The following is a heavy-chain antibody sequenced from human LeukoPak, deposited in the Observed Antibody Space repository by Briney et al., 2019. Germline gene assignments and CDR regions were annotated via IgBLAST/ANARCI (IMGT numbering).Heavy chain of an antibody. Sequence: ASVKVSCKASGYTFTTYAMHWVRQAPGQRLEWMGWINAGNGNTKYSQKFQARVIITRDTSAGTAYMDLSSLRSEDTAVYYCARDPIGSRWPYYFDYWGQGTLVTVSS. D-gene: IGHD6-13*01. J-gene: IGHJ4*02. CDR1: GYTFTTYA. CDR3: ARDPIGSRWPYYFDY. V-gene: IGHV1-3*01. CDR2: INAGNGNT.